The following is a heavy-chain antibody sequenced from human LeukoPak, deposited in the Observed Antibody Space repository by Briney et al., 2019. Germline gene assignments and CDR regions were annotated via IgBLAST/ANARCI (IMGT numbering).Heavy chain of an antibody. Sequence: GSLRLSCSTSGITFSTYYIKLVLQAPGKGPEWVLSISSSSRYIYYADSVKGRFTISRDNAKNSLYLQMNSLRAEDTAVYYCARGEGDPTYYYYGMDVWGHGTTVTVTS. CDR2: ISSSSRYI. J-gene: IGHJ6*02. V-gene: IGHV3-21*01. CDR1: GITFSTYY. CDR3: ARGEGDPTYYYYGMDV. D-gene: IGHD2-21*02.